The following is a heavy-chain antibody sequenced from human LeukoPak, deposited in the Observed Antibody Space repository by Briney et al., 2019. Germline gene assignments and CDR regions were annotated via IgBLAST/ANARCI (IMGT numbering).Heavy chain of an antibody. CDR1: AFTFNNYW. J-gene: IGHJ4*02. Sequence: PGGSLRLSCAASAFTFNNYWMSWVRQAPGKGLEWVANIKQDGSEKYYVGSVKGRFTISRDNAKNSLYVQMNSLRAEDTAVYYCARGGSYFDHWGQGTLVTVSS. V-gene: IGHV3-7*01. CDR2: IKQDGSEK. CDR3: ARGGSYFDH. D-gene: IGHD2-15*01.